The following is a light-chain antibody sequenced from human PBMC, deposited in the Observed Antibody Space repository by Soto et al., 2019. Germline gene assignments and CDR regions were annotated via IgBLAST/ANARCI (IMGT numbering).Light chain of an antibody. J-gene: IGKJ1*01. CDR3: QQANSFPRT. CDR1: QAISTW. CDR2: AAS. V-gene: IGKV1D-12*01. Sequence: DIQMTQSPSSVSASVGDRVTSTCRASQAISTWLAWYQQKPGKAPKLLIYAASNLQTGVPSRFSGSGSGTDFTLTNSSLQPEDFATYYCQQANSFPRTFGQGTKVEIK.